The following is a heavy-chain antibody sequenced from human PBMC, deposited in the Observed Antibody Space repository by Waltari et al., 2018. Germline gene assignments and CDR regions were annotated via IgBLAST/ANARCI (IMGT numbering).Heavy chain of an antibody. D-gene: IGHD1-26*01. Sequence: QVQLVQSGAEVKKPGASVKVSCTASGYTFTGYYMHWVRQAPGQGLEWMGRSNPNSGGTNYAQKIQGRVTMTRDTSISTAYMELSRLRSDDTAVYYCARGRSGSYYGNEDAFDIWGQGTMVTVSS. J-gene: IGHJ3*02. CDR2: SNPNSGGT. CDR1: GYTFTGYY. V-gene: IGHV1-2*06. CDR3: ARGRSGSYYGNEDAFDI.